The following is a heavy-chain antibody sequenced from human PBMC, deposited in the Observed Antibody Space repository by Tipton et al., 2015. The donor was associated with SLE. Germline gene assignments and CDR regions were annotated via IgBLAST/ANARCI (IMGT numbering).Heavy chain of an antibody. V-gene: IGHV3-48*03. J-gene: IGHJ3*02. CDR3: AKDPQKVDNGAFDI. CDR2: ISSSGSTI. Sequence: SLRLSCAASGFTFSSYEMNWVRQAPGKGLEWVSYISSSGSTIYYADSVKGRFTISRDNAKNSLYLQMNSLRAEDTAVYYCAKDPQKVDNGAFDIWGQGTMVTVSS. CDR1: GFTFSSYE. D-gene: IGHD1-1*01.